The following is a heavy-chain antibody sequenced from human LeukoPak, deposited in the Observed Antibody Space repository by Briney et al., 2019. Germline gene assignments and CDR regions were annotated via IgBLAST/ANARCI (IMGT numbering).Heavy chain of an antibody. V-gene: IGHV1-46*01. J-gene: IGHJ4*02. D-gene: IGHD6-19*01. CDR2: INPSGGST. CDR3: ATMYSSGWYGFGY. Sequence: ASVKVSCKASGYTFTSYYMHWVRQAPGQGLEWMGIINPSGGSTSYAQKYQGRVTMTEDTSTDTAYMELSSLRSEDTAVYYCATMYSSGWYGFGYWGQGTLVTVSS. CDR1: GYTFTSYY.